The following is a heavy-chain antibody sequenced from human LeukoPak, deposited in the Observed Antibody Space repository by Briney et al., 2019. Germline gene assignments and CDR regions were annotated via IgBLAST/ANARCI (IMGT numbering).Heavy chain of an antibody. J-gene: IGHJ4*02. Sequence: PSETLSLTCTVSGGSISSGGYYWSWIRQHPGKGLEWIGYIYYSGSTYYNPSLKSRVTISVDTSKNQFSLKLSSVTAADTAVYYCARRYYYGSGTDYWGQGTLVTVSS. CDR3: ARRYYYGSGTDY. CDR1: GGSISSGGYY. V-gene: IGHV4-31*03. CDR2: IYYSGST. D-gene: IGHD3-10*01.